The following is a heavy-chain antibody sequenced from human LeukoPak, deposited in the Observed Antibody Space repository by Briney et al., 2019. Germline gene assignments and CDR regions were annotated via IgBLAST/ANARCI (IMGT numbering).Heavy chain of an antibody. CDR2: ISSSSSYI. J-gene: IGHJ4*02. D-gene: IGHD1-26*01. CDR1: GFTFSSYS. Sequence: GGSLRLSRAASGFTFSSYSMNWVRQAPGKGLEWVSSISSSSSYIYYADSVKGRFTISRDNAKNSLYLQMNSLRAEDTAVYYCARDQEVKIVGAPPGYWGQGTLVTVSS. V-gene: IGHV3-21*01. CDR3: ARDQEVKIVGAPPGY.